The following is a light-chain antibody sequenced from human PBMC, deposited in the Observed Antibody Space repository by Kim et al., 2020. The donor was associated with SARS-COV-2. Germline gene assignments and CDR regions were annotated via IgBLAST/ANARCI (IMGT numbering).Light chain of an antibody. J-gene: IGLJ3*02. CDR2: DVS. V-gene: IGLV2-11*01. CDR3: CSYAGSYTPWKV. Sequence: QSALTQPRSVSGSPGQSVTISCTGTSSDVGGYNYVSWYQQHPGKAPKLMIYDVSKRPSGVPDRFSGSKSGNTASLTISGLQAEDEADYYCCSYAGSYTPWKVFGGGTQLTVL. CDR1: SSDVGGYNY.